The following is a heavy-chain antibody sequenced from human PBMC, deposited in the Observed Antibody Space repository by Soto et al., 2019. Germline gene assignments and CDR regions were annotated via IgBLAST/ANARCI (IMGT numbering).Heavy chain of an antibody. CDR3: ARGSGATIFSTAFDY. CDR2: IYHSGST. D-gene: IGHD3-3*01. Sequence: SETLSLTCAVSGYSISSGYYWGWIRQPPGKGLEWIGSIYHSGSTYYNPSLKSRVTISVDTSKNQFSLKLSSVTAADTAVYYCARGSGATIFSTAFDYWGQGTLVTVSS. CDR1: GYSISSGYY. J-gene: IGHJ4*02. V-gene: IGHV4-38-2*01.